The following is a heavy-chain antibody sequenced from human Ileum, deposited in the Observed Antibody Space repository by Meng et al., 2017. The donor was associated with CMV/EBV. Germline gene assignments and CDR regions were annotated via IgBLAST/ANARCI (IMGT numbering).Heavy chain of an antibody. J-gene: IGHJ4*02. CDR2: IDWDDDK. Sequence: FSLTSRLVGVGVIRQPTGKALEWLAFIDWDDDKRYSPSLKSRLTIAKDAPRNQVVLTMTNMGPADTATYHCVHRKDYSGNWNGGSVDFWGQGALVTVSS. CDR1: FSLTSRLVG. V-gene: IGHV2-5*02. CDR3: VHRKDYSGNWNGGSVDF. D-gene: IGHD1-1*01.